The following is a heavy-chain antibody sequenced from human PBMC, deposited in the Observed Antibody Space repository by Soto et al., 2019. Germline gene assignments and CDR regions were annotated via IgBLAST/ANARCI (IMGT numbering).Heavy chain of an antibody. CDR2: IYYSGST. CDR3: ARDQGYDILTGIFD. V-gene: IGHV4-31*03. Sequence: ASETLSLTCTVSGGSISSGGYYWSWIRQHPGKGLEWIGYIYYSGSTYYNPSLKSRVTISVDTSKNQFSLKLSSVTAADTAVYYCARDQGYDILTGIFDWGQGTLVTVSS. CDR1: GGSISSGGYY. J-gene: IGHJ4*02. D-gene: IGHD3-9*01.